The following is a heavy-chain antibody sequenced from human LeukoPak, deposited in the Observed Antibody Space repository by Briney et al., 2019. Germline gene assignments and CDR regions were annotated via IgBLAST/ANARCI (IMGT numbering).Heavy chain of an antibody. CDR1: GYTFTSYD. CDR2: MNPNSGNT. CDR3: ARGGGIAAAKKQPGKYYYDYYKDV. J-gene: IGHJ6*03. Sequence: ASVKVSCKASGYTFTSYDINWVRQATGQGLEWMGWMNPNSGNTGYAQKFQGRVTMTRNTSISTAYMELSSLRSEDTAVYYCARGGGIAAAKKQPGKYYYDYYKDVWGKGTTVTVSS. V-gene: IGHV1-8*01. D-gene: IGHD6-13*01.